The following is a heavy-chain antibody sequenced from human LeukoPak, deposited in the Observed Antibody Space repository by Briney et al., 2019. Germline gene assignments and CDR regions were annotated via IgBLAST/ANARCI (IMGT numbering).Heavy chain of an antibody. Sequence: ASVKVSCKASGYTFTGYYMHWVRQAPGQGLEWMGWINPNSGGTNYAQKFQGRITMTRDTSISTAYMELSRLRSDDTAVYYCARAPASRVVPAAIYAWFDPWGQGTLVTVSS. CDR3: ARAPASRVVPAAIYAWFDP. CDR2: INPNSGGT. J-gene: IGHJ5*02. CDR1: GYTFTGYY. D-gene: IGHD2-2*01. V-gene: IGHV1-2*02.